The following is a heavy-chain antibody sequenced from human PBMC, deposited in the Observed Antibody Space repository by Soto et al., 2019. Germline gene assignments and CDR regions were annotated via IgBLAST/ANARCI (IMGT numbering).Heavy chain of an antibody. CDR2: INPGGVST. CDR3: ARGGNGDNVGYWYFDL. V-gene: IGHV1-46*01. D-gene: IGHD4-17*01. J-gene: IGHJ2*01. CDR1: GYTFTTYY. Sequence: QVQLVQSGAEVKKPGASVEVSCKAAGYTFTTYYIHSVRHAPGQGLEWMGVINPGGVSTKYAQKFQDRVTMTSDTSTSTVYMDLSSLRSEDTAVYFCARGGNGDNVGYWYFDLWGRGTLVTVSP.